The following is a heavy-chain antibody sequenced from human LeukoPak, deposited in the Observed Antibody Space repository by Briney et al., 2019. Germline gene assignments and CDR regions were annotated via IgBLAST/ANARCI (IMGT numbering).Heavy chain of an antibody. D-gene: IGHD3-22*01. CDR1: GFTFSSYA. J-gene: IGHJ4*02. V-gene: IGHV3-23*01. CDR2: ITGSGGST. CDR3: AKGLTYYYDSSGYYL. Sequence: GGSLRLSCAASGFTFSSYAMNWVRQAPGEGLEWVSAITGSGGSTYYADSVKGRFTISRDNSKNTLYLQMSSPRAEDTAVYYCAKGLTYYYDSSGYYLWGQGTLVTVSS.